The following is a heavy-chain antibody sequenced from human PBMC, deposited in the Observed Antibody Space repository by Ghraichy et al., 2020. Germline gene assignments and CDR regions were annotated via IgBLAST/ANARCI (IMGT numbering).Heavy chain of an antibody. D-gene: IGHD5-18*01. CDR3: AKDTAMAYYYYYMDV. J-gene: IGHJ6*03. Sequence: GGSLRLSCAASGFTFSSYVMHWVRQAPGKGLEWVAVILYDGSNKYYADSVKGRFTISRDNSKNTLYLQMNSLRAEDTAVYYCAKDTAMAYYYYYMDVWGKGTTVTVSS. CDR2: ILYDGSNK. V-gene: IGHV3-30*18. CDR1: GFTFSSYV.